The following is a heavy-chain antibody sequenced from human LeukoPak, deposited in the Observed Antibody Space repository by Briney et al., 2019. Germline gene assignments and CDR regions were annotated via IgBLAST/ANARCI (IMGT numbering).Heavy chain of an antibody. CDR1: GGTFSSYA. Sequence: SVKVSCKASGGTFSSYAISWVRQAPGQGLEWMGGIISIFGTANYAQKFQGRVTITADESTSTAYMELSSLRSEDTAVYYCARGFAAAAGASSFDYWGQGTLVTVSS. CDR3: ARGFAAAAGASSFDY. J-gene: IGHJ4*02. CDR2: IISIFGTA. D-gene: IGHD6-13*01. V-gene: IGHV1-69*13.